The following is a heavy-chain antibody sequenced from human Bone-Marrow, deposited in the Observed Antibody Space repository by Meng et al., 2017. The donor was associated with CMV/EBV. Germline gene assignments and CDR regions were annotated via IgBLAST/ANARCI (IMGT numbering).Heavy chain of an antibody. D-gene: IGHD1-26*01. CDR3: VRQATADY. Sequence: GESLKISCKGSGYRFTTYWIGWVRQMPGKGLEWMGTIYPGDSDTRYSPSFQGQVTISADKSVSTAYLQWSSLKASDSAMYYCVRQATADYWGQGTLVTVSS. CDR1: GYRFTTYW. J-gene: IGHJ4*02. CDR2: IYPGDSDT. V-gene: IGHV5-51*01.